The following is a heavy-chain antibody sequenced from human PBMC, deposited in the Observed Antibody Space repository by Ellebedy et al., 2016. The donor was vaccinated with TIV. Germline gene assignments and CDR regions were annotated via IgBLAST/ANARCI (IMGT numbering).Heavy chain of an antibody. CDR3: AREFDYGDYGGVDY. CDR1: GFTVSSNY. Sequence: GESLKISXAASGFTVSSNYMSWVRQAPGKGLEWVSVIYSGGSTYYADSVKGRFTISRDNAKNSLYLQMNSLRAEDTAVYYCAREFDYGDYGGVDYWGQGTLVTVSS. V-gene: IGHV3-66*01. J-gene: IGHJ4*02. D-gene: IGHD4-17*01. CDR2: IYSGGST.